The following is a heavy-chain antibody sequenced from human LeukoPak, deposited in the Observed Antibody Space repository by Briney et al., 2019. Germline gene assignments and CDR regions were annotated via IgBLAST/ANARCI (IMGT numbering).Heavy chain of an antibody. D-gene: IGHD6-19*01. J-gene: IGHJ4*02. CDR2: IGILGDT. Sequence: PGGSLRLSCAASGFTFSNYDMHWARHPTGKGLERVSGIGILGDTFYLGSVKGRFTISRESAKKSLYLQMNSLTAGDTAVYYCARSVPGGSGWTGSIEFWGQGTLVTVSS. CDR3: ARSVPGGSGWTGSIEF. CDR1: GFTFSNYD. V-gene: IGHV3-13*01.